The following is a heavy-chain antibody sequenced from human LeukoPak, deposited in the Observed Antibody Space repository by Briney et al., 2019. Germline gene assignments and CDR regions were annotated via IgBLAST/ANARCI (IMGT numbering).Heavy chain of an antibody. CDR3: ARLEVTVVATIDY. CDR1: GFTFSSHW. Sequence: GGSLRLSCAASGFTFSSHWMSWVRQAPGKGLEWVANIKKDGSEKYYVDSVKGRFTISRDNAKNSLYLQMNSLRAEDTAVYYCARLEVTVVATIDYWGQGTLVTVSS. V-gene: IGHV3-7*01. J-gene: IGHJ4*02. CDR2: IKKDGSEK. D-gene: IGHD5-12*01.